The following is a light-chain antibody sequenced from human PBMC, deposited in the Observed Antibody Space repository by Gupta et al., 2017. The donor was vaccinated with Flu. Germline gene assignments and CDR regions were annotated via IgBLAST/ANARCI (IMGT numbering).Light chain of an antibody. CDR2: DDD. CDR3: QVCLNSLHPDWV. V-gene: IGLV3-21*02. CDR1: DIGSKS. Sequence: GIDIGSKSVHWYQQRPGQAPVLVVYDDDDRPSGIPERVSASNSGNTATLTISRVEDGDEADYYCQVCLNSLHPDWVFGGGTKLTVL. J-gene: IGLJ3*02.